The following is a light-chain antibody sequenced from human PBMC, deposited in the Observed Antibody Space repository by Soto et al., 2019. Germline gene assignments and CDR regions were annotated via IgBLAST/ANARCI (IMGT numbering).Light chain of an antibody. Sequence: AIRMTQSPSSLSASTGDRVTVTCRASQSVGSYLAWYQQKPGAAPKLLIYAASTLHIGVPSRFTGSGYVTDFTLTISCLQSEDFATYYCQHYYNYPYSFGQGTKVDIK. CDR3: QHYYNYPYS. V-gene: IGKV1-8*01. CDR1: QSVGSY. J-gene: IGKJ2*01. CDR2: AAS.